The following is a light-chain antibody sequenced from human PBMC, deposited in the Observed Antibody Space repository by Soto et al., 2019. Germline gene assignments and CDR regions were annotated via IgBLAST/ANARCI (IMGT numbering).Light chain of an antibody. J-gene: IGLJ1*01. CDR2: EVS. V-gene: IGLV2-14*01. Sequence: QSALTQPASVSGSPGQSITISCTGTSSDVGGHNYVSWYQQHPGKAPKLIIYEVSIRPTGVSSRFSGSKSGNTASLTISGLQAEDEADYYCNSFTTGSTYVFGTGTKVTVL. CDR3: NSFTTGSTYV. CDR1: SSDVGGHNY.